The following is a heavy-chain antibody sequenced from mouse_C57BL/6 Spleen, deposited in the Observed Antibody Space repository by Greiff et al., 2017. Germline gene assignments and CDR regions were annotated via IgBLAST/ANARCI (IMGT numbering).Heavy chain of an antibody. V-gene: IGHV3-6*01. CDR1: GYSITSGYY. CDR2: ISYDGSN. Sequence: VQLKESGPGLVKPSQSLSLTCSVTGYSITSGYYWNWIRQFPGNKLEWMGYISYDGSNNYNPSLKNRISITRDTSKNQFFLKLNSVTTEDTATYYCARVSTVVVTRYFDVWGTGTTVTVSS. D-gene: IGHD1-1*01. CDR3: ARVSTVVVTRYFDV. J-gene: IGHJ1*03.